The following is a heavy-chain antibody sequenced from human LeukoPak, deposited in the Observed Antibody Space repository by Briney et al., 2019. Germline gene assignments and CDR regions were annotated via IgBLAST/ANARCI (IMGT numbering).Heavy chain of an antibody. D-gene: IGHD6-19*01. J-gene: IGHJ4*02. CDR2: ISGSGGST. CDR1: GFTFSSYA. Sequence: GGSLRLSCAASGFTFSSYAMNWVRQAPGKGLEWVSAISGSGGSTFYADSVKGRFTVSRDSSKNTLYLQMNSLSVDDTAVYYCAKDREAVAGEYEGVFDFWGQGTLVTVSS. V-gene: IGHV3-23*01. CDR3: AKDREAVAGEYEGVFDF.